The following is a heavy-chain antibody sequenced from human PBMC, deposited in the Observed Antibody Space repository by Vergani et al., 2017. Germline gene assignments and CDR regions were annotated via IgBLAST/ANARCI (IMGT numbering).Heavy chain of an antibody. J-gene: IGHJ4*02. D-gene: IGHD1-1*01. CDR1: GDSVSSHSAT. Sequence: QVQLQQSGPGLVKPSQTLSVTCDISGDSVSSHSATWNWIRQSPSRGLEWLGRTYYRFRWYHDYEVSVKSLITINTDKSKNQVSLQLNSVTPEDTSMYFCTREGWNQIHFDSWGQGTLVTVSS. V-gene: IGHV6-1*01. CDR3: TREGWNQIHFDS. CDR2: TYYRFRWYH.